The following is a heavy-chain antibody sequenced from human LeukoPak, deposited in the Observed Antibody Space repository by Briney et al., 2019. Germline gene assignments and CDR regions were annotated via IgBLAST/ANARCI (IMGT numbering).Heavy chain of an antibody. J-gene: IGHJ4*02. Sequence: SETLSLTCTVSGGSISSSSYYWGWIRHPPGKGLEWIGSIYYSGSTYYNPSLKSRVTISVDTSKNQFSLKLSSVTAANTAVYYCARSDSYVWGSYRYCHFDYWGQGTLVTVSS. CDR3: ARSDSYVWGSYRYCHFDY. CDR1: GGSISSSSYY. CDR2: IYYSGST. D-gene: IGHD3-16*02. V-gene: IGHV4-39*01.